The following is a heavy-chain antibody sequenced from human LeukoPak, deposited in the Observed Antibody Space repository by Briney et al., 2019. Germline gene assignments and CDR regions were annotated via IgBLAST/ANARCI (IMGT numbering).Heavy chain of an antibody. CDR1: GGTFSSYA. Sequence: GASVKVSCKASGGTFSSYAISWVRQAPGQGLEWMGGIIPIFGTANYAQKFQGRVTITADESTSTAYMELSSLRSEDTAVYYCASAACGSTSCHQGQVDYWGQGTLVTVSS. CDR2: IIPIFGTA. CDR3: ASAACGSTSCHQGQVDY. J-gene: IGHJ4*02. V-gene: IGHV1-69*13. D-gene: IGHD2-2*01.